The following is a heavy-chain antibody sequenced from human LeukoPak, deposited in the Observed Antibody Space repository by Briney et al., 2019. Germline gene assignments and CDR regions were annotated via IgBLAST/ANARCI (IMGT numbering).Heavy chain of an antibody. V-gene: IGHV7-4-1*02. CDR3: ARETSQKGAHYMDV. J-gene: IGHJ6*03. Sequence: ASVKLSCKASGYTFTRYAMNWVRQAPGQGLEWMGWINPKTGNPTYAQGFTGRFVFSLDTSVTTAYLQISSLKDEDTAVYYCARETSQKGAHYMDVWGKGTTVTISS. CDR2: INPKTGNP. D-gene: IGHD3-16*01. CDR1: GYTFTRYA.